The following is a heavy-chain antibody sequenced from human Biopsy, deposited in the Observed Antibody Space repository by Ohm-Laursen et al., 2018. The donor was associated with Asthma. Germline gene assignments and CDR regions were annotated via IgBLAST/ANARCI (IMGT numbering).Heavy chain of an antibody. J-gene: IGHJ4*02. Sequence: SSVTVSCKSLGGTFNTYVIGWVRLPGWEWLGCVGGIRSVVGTTTYPQKFQDRATITADDSTSTVYMELSSLRSEDTAVYYCARKAGSCISRTCYSLDFWGQGTLVTVSS. CDR1: GGTFNTYV. D-gene: IGHD2-2*01. CDR3: ARKAGSCISRTCYSLDF. CDR2: IRSVVGTT. V-gene: IGHV1-69*01.